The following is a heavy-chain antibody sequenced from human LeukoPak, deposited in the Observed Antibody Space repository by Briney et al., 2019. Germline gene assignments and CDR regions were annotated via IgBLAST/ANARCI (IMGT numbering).Heavy chain of an antibody. V-gene: IGHV4-59*01. Sequence: PSGTLSLTCTVSGGSISSYYWSWIRQPPGKGLEWIGYIYYSGSTNYNPSLKSRVTISVDTSKNQFSLKLSSVTAADTAVYYCARDAPPYSSGWYLDYWDQGTLVTVSS. CDR2: IYYSGST. D-gene: IGHD6-19*01. CDR3: ARDAPPYSSGWYLDY. J-gene: IGHJ4*02. CDR1: GGSISSYY.